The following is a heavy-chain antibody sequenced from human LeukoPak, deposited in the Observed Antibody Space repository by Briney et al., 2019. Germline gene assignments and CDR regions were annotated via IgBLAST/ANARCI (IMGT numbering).Heavy chain of an antibody. V-gene: IGHV4-59*01. CDR1: GVSISSYY. Sequence: SETLSLTCAVSGVSISSYYWNWMRQSPGKGLEWIGYGHYSGASNYNPSLKSRVTISVDTSKSQFSLTLRSVSAADTAVYYCARWGETGDPAVHAFDIWGQGTKVTVSS. CDR3: ARWGETGDPAVHAFDI. J-gene: IGHJ3*02. CDR2: GHYSGAS. D-gene: IGHD2-21*02.